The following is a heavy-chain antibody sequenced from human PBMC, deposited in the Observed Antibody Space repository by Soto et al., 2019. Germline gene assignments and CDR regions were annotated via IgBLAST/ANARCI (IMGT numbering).Heavy chain of an antibody. CDR3: AGDRGIAAEGFKNYYYYYGMDV. V-gene: IGHV1-18*01. J-gene: IGHJ6*02. Sequence: GASVKVSCKASGYTFTSYGISWVRQAPVQGLERMGWISAYNGNTNYAQKLQGRVTMTTDTSTSTAYMELRSLRSDDTAVYYWAGDRGIAAEGFKNYYYYYGMDVWGQGTTVTVSS. CDR1: GYTFTSYG. CDR2: ISAYNGNT. D-gene: IGHD6-13*01.